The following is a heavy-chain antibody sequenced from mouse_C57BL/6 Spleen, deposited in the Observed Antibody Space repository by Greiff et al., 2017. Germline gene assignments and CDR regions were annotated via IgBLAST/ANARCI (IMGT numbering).Heavy chain of an antibody. V-gene: IGHV3-6*01. CDR3: AGGRDYFDY. CDR1: GYSITSGYY. CDR2: ISYDGSN. J-gene: IGHJ2*01. Sequence: EVQLVESGPGLVKPSQSLSLTCSVTGYSITSGYYWNWIRQFPGNKLEWMGYISYDGSNNYNPSLKNRISITRDTSKNQFFLKLNSVTTEDTATYYCAGGRDYFDYWGQGTTLTVSS.